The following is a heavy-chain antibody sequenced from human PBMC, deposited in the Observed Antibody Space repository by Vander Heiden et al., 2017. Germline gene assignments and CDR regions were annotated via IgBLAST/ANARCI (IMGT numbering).Heavy chain of an antibody. CDR3: ANDYGDY. Sequence: EVQVVESVGGSVQPGGSLRLSCAASGFTFSSYRMNWVRQAPGKGLEWVSYISSSSSTIYYADSVKGRFTISRDNAKNSLYLQMNGLRDEDTAVYYCANDYGDYWGQGTLVTVSS. CDR1: GFTFSSYR. J-gene: IGHJ4*02. CDR2: ISSSSSTI. V-gene: IGHV3-48*02.